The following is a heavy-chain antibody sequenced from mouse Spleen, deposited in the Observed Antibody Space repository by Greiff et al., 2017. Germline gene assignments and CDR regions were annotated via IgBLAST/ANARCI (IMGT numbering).Heavy chain of an antibody. CDR1: GYAFSSYW. CDR2: IYPGDGDT. Sequence: QVQLQQSGAELVKPGASVKISCKASGYAFSSYWMNWVKQRPGKGLEWIGQIYPGDGDTNYNGKFKGQATMTADNTTSTAYMQLSRLTSEDLAFYFCARGNGNYPFAYWGQGTLVTVSA. D-gene: IGHD2-1*01. V-gene: IGHV1-80*01. CDR3: ARGNGNYPFAY. J-gene: IGHJ3*01.